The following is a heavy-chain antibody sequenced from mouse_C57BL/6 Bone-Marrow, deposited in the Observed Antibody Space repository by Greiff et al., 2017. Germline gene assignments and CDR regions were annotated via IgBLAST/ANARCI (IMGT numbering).Heavy chain of an antibody. CDR1: GFSLTSYG. V-gene: IGHV2-6-1*01. CDR2: IWSDGST. CDR3: ARHGASNCYWYFDV. D-gene: IGHD2-5*01. Sequence: QVQLKESGPGLVAPSQSLSITCTVSGFSLTSYGVHWVRQPPGKGLEWLVVIWSDGSTTYNSALKSRLSISKDNSKSQVFLKMNSLQTDDTAMYCCARHGASNCYWYFDVWGTGTTVIVSS. J-gene: IGHJ1*03.